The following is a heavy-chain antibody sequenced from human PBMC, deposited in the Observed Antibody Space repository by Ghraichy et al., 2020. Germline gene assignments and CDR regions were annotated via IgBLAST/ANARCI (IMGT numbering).Heavy chain of an antibody. Sequence: GGSLRLSCSASGFTFSNYAMSWVRQAPGEGLEWVSSISASDNTIYYADSVKGRFTISRDNSKNVLFLHMNSLRADETAVYHCAKGGRFGEPLEYWGQGTLATVSS. J-gene: IGHJ4*02. V-gene: IGHV3-23*01. CDR3: AKGGRFGEPLEY. D-gene: IGHD3-10*01. CDR1: GFTFSNYA. CDR2: ISASDNTI.